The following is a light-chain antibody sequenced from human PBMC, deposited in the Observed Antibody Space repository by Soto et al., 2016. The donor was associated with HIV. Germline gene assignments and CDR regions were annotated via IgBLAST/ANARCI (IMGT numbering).Light chain of an antibody. V-gene: IGLV3-1*01. CDR3: QAWDTNTVV. CDR2: QDS. J-gene: IGLJ2*01. Sequence: SYDLTQPPSVSESPGQTASITCSGDKLGEKYACWYQQRPGQSPALVIYQDSKRPSGIPERFSGSNSGNTATLTISGAQAMDEADYYCQAWDTNTVVFGEGTKLTVL. CDR1: KLGEKY.